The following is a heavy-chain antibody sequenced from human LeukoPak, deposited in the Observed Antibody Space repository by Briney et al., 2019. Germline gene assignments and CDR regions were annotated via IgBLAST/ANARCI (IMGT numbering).Heavy chain of an antibody. J-gene: IGHJ3*02. Sequence: ETLSLTCTVSGGSVRSDSYYWSWVRQAPGKGLEWVSVIYTGSNTYYADSVKGRFTISRDNSKNTLYLQMNSLRVEDTAVYYCAREGGGDYDAKSDASDIWGQGTMVTVSS. D-gene: IGHD4-23*01. CDR2: IYTGSNT. CDR3: AREGGGDYDAKSDASDI. CDR1: GGSVRSDSYY. V-gene: IGHV3-53*01.